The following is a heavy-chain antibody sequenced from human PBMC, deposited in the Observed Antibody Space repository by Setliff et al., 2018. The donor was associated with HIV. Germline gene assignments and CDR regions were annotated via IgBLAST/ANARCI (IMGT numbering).Heavy chain of an antibody. J-gene: IGHJ4*02. CDR3: ARALAGGSGWNYFDL. CDR1: GASFIRSRYY. D-gene: IGHD6-19*01. CDR2: VYTTGSA. V-gene: IGHV4-61*09. Sequence: PSETLSLTCTVSGASFIRSRYYWSWIRQPAGKGLEWIGHVYTTGSASYNPSLESRVTILEALSKNQFSLNLDSVTAADTAGYFCARALAGGSGWNYFDLWGPGTLVTVSS.